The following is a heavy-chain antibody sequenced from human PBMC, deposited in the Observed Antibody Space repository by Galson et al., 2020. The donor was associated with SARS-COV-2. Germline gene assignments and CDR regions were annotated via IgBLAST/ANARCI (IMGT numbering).Heavy chain of an antibody. CDR2: IYYSGST. CDR3: ARQGYDILTGYYPWNNWFDP. V-gene: IGHV4-39*01. D-gene: IGHD3-9*01. CDR1: GGSISSSSYY. J-gene: IGHJ5*02. Sequence: ASETLSLTCTVSGGSISSSSYYWGWIRQPPGKGLEWIGSIYYSGSTYYNPSLKSRVTISVDTSKNQFSLKLSSVTAADTAVYYCARQGYDILTGYYPWNNWFDPWGQGTLVTVSS.